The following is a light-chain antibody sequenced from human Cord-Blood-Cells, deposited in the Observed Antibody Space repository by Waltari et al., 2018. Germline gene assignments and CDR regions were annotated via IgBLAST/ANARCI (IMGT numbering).Light chain of an antibody. V-gene: IGKV1-NL1*01. CDR3: QQYYSTPWT. CDR2: AAA. Sequence: DIQMTQSPSSLSASVRDRVTITCRASQGISNSLAWYQQKPGKAPKLLLYAAARLASGVPSRFSGSGSGTDYTLAISSLQPEDFATYYCQQYYSTPWTFGQGTKVEIK. J-gene: IGKJ1*01. CDR1: QGISNS.